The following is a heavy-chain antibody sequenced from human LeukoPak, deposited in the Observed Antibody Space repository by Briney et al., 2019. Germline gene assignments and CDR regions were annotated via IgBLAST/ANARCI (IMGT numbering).Heavy chain of an antibody. D-gene: IGHD3-22*01. V-gene: IGHV4-4*02. CDR2: IYRSGST. CDR1: GGSISSSNW. J-gene: IGHJ5*02. CDR3: ASTNYYDSRESGP. Sequence: PSETLSLTCAVSGGSISSSNWWSWVRQPPGKGLEWIGEIYRSGSTNYNPSLKSRVTISVDKSKNQFSLKLSSVTAADTAVYYCASTNYYDSRESGPWGQGTLVTVSS.